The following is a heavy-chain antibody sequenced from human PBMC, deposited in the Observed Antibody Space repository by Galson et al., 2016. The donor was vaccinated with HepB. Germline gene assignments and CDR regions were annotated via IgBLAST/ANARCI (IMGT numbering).Heavy chain of an antibody. CDR2: ISSGGDIT. D-gene: IGHD6-19*01. CDR3: AKDPGVFSPGWYYCDS. Sequence: SLRLSCAGSGFTFNSYAMNWVRQAPRKGPEWVAAISSGGDITYYADSVKGRFTISRDNSKNTLYLHMNGLRAEDTALYYCAKDPGVFSPGWYYCDSWGQGTLVTVSA. CDR1: GFTFNSYA. V-gene: IGHV3-23*01. J-gene: IGHJ4*02.